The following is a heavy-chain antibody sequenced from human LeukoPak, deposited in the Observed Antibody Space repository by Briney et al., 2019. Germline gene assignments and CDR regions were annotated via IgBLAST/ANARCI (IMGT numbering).Heavy chain of an antibody. V-gene: IGHV3-23*01. CDR3: AAISYSGTWPVGY. CDR1: GFTFSSYA. J-gene: IGHJ4*02. CDR2: ISAGGDTT. Sequence: GGSLRLSCAASGFTFSSYAMSWVRQAPGKGLEWVSGISAGGDTTYTADSVRGRFTISRDNSNNTLYLQMNTLTAEDTAVYYCAAISYSGTWPVGYWGQGILVTVSS. D-gene: IGHD6-25*01.